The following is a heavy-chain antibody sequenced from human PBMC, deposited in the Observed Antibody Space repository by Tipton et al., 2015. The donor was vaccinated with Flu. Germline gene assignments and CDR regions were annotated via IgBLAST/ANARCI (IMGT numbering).Heavy chain of an antibody. CDR3: AKVLDPSCGVDCYFYGLDV. V-gene: IGHV3-30*18. Sequence: SLRLSCAASGFTFSTYGMHWVRQAPGKGMEWVAVISNVGSRKYYADSVKGRFTISRDNSKNTVFLEMNSLRAEDTAVYYCAKVLDPSCGVDCYFYGLDVWGQGTTVTVSS. CDR2: ISNVGSRK. CDR1: GFTFSTYG. D-gene: IGHD2-21*01. J-gene: IGHJ6*02.